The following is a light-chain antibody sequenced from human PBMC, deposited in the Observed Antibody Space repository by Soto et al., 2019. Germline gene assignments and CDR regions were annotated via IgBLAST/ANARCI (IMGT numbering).Light chain of an antibody. CDR3: SSYTSSSTLV. Sequence: QSALTQPASVSGSPGQSITISCTGTSSDVGGYNYVSWYKQNPGKAPKLMIYDVSNRPSGVSNRFSGSKSGNAAPLTISGLQAEDEADYYCSSYTSSSTLVFGGGTKLTVL. J-gene: IGLJ2*01. V-gene: IGLV2-14*01. CDR1: SSDVGGYNY. CDR2: DVS.